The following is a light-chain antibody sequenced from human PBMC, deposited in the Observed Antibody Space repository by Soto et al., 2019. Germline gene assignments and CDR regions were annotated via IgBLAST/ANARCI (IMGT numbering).Light chain of an antibody. CDR2: AAS. Sequence: DFQMTQSPSSVSASVGDRVTITCRATQSLTRWLAWYQQKPGQAPKLLIYAASTLHSGVSSRFSGTGSGTDFTLTINNLQPEDVATYYCLQSYSSPFTFGQGTKLEVK. CDR1: QSLTRW. J-gene: IGKJ2*01. CDR3: LQSYSSPFT. V-gene: IGKV1D-12*01.